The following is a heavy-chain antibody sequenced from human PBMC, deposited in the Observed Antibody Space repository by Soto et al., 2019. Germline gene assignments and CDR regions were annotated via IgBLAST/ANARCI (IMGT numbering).Heavy chain of an antibody. D-gene: IGHD4-17*01. V-gene: IGHV3-33*06. CDR1: GFTFSSYG. Sequence: QVQLVESGGGVVQPGRSLRLSCAASGFTFSSYGMHWVRQAPGKGLEWVAVIWYDGSNKYYADSVKGRFTISRDNSKNTLYLQMNSLRAEETAVYYCAKSEVTTRYNDFDYWGQGTLVTVSS. CDR2: IWYDGSNK. J-gene: IGHJ4*02. CDR3: AKSEVTTRYNDFDY.